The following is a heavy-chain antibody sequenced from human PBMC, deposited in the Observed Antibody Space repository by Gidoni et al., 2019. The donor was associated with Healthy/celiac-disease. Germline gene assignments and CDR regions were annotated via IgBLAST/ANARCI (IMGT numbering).Heavy chain of an antibody. CDR1: GFT. Sequence: EVQLVESGGGLVKPGGSLRLFCAASGFTPGKGLEWFGRIKSKTDGGTTDYAAPVKGRFTISRDDSKNTLYLQMNSLKTEDTAVYYCTTSPYYDFWSGRYYYYYYMDVWGKGTTVTVSS. V-gene: IGHV3-15*01. CDR3: TTSPYYDFWSGRYYYYYYMDV. D-gene: IGHD3-3*01. CDR2: IKSKTDGGTT. J-gene: IGHJ6*03.